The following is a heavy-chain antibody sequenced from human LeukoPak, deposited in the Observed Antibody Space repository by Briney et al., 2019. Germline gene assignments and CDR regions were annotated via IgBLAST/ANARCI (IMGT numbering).Heavy chain of an antibody. CDR1: GFIFSTYW. J-gene: IGHJ4*02. CDR2: IRQDGGEA. V-gene: IGHV3-7*03. D-gene: IGHD1-26*01. CDR3: VRGGTFRYSGTSGDY. Sequence: PVWALRLPCAASGFIFSTYWMTWVRQGPGKGLEWVANIRQDGGEAYYVDSVKGRFTISRDNAKASVYLQMNSLTADDTAVYYCVRGGTFRYSGTSGDYWGQGTLVTVSS.